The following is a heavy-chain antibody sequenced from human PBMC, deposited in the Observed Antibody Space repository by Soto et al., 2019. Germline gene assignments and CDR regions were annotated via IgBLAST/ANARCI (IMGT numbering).Heavy chain of an antibody. D-gene: IGHD6-19*01. V-gene: IGHV4-30-2*01. CDR2: ISHSGST. Sequence: QLQLQESGSGLVKHSETLALPCAVSVGSNSSGGYSWSWLRQPPGKCMEWIGYISHSGSTFYIPSLKSRVTRSVDRSKNQFSLKLSCVTAADTVVYYCATAGGLGAVAADYCGQRTLVIVSS. CDR1: VGSNSSGGYS. J-gene: IGHJ4*02. CDR3: ATAGGLGAVAADY.